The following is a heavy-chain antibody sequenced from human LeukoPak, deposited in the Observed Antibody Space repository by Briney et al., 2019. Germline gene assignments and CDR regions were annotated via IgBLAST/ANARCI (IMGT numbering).Heavy chain of an antibody. D-gene: IGHD3-10*01. CDR1: GGSISSYY. CDR3: ARHVSMVRGVIIVDP. CDR2: IYYSGST. V-gene: IGHV4-59*08. Sequence: PSETLSLTCTVSGGSISSYYWSWIRQPPGKGLEWIGYIYYSGSTNYNPSLKSRVTISVDTSKNQFSLKLSSVTAADTAVYYCARHVSMVRGVIIVDPWGQGTLVTVSS. J-gene: IGHJ5*02.